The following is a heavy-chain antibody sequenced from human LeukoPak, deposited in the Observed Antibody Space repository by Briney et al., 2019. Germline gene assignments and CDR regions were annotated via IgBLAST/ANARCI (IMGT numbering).Heavy chain of an antibody. D-gene: IGHD3-10*01. CDR3: AKDQLWFGESPSFYYYALDV. J-gene: IGHJ6*02. CDR2: ISYDGGSK. Sequence: GGSLRLSCAASGFTLSSYGMHWVRQAPGMGLEWVALISYDGGSKYYADSVKGRFTISREKSKNTLYLQMNSLRAEDTAVYYCAKDQLWFGESPSFYYYALDVWGQGTTVTVSS. V-gene: IGHV3-30*18. CDR1: GFTLSSYG.